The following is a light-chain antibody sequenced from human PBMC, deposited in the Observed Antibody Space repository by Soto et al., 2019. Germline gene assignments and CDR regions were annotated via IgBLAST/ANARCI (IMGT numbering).Light chain of an antibody. CDR3: QSYDSSLSGV. CDR2: EVS. J-gene: IGLJ1*01. Sequence: QSVLTQPASVSGSPGQSITISCTGTSSDVGGYNSVSWYQQHPGKAPKLLIYEVSNRPSGVSNRFSGSKSGNTASLTISGLQAEDEADYYCQSYDSSLSGVFGSGTKVTVL. V-gene: IGLV2-14*01. CDR1: SSDVGGYNS.